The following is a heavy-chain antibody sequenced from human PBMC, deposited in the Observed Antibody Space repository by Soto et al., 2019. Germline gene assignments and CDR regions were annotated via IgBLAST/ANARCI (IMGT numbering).Heavy chain of an antibody. V-gene: IGHV1-46*01. Sequence: QVQLVQSGAEVKKPGASVKVSCKASGYTFINYYIHWVRQAPRHGLEWMAIINPTGGSTNYEQKFQGRLTSTTDTSTTTVYMELSGLTSEDTAIYYCAGHLAAGDVWGQGTLVTVSS. CDR2: INPTGGST. D-gene: IGHD2-8*02. CDR3: AGHLAAGDV. CDR1: GYTFINYY. J-gene: IGHJ4*02.